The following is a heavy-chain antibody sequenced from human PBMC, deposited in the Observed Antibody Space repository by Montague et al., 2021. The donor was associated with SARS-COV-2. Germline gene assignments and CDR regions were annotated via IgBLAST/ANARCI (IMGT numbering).Heavy chain of an antibody. CDR2: TYHRSKWYL. Sequence: CAISGDSVFPNSAAWSRFRQSPSTGLVWLGWTYHRSKWYLDYAVAVKGRITINADTSRNQVSLQLNSVTPEDTAVYYCARAPYSSGFYGMDVWGQGTTVTVSS. J-gene: IGHJ6*02. D-gene: IGHD3-22*01. CDR3: ARAPYSSGFYGMDV. V-gene: IGHV6-1*01. CDR1: GDSVFPNSAA.